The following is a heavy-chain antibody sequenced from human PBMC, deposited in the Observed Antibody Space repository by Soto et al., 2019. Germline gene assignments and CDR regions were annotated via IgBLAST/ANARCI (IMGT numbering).Heavy chain of an antibody. Sequence: GGSLRLSCAASGFTFISYTLNWGRQAPGKGLEWVSSISSSSTYIYYADSVKGRFTISRDDAKTSLFLEMSSLRVEDTAVYYCARGDDTSGTLPRYWGQGTRVTVSS. CDR2: ISSSSTYI. J-gene: IGHJ4*02. V-gene: IGHV3-21*01. CDR1: GFTFISYT. D-gene: IGHD3-3*01. CDR3: ARGDDTSGTLPRY.